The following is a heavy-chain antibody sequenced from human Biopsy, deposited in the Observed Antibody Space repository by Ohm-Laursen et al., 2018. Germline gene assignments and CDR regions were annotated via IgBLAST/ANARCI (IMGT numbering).Heavy chain of an antibody. CDR2: IFYSGII. Sequence: SETPSLTCTVSGGSVSSNTNYWAWIRQPPGKGLEWIGSIFYSGIIYYNPSLKSRVSISVDTSKNQFSLNLNSVTAADTAVYYCARHPTGFWFDPWGQGTLVIVSS. CDR3: ARHPTGFWFDP. V-gene: IGHV4-39*01. J-gene: IGHJ5*02. CDR1: GGSVSSNTNY.